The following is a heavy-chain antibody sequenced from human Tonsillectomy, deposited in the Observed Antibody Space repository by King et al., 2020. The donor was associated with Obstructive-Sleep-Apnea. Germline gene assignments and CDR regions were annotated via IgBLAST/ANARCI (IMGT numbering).Heavy chain of an antibody. CDR1: GGSISNHY. CDR3: ARVSSSSGYSLDP. CDR2: VYTSGST. J-gene: IGHJ5*02. V-gene: IGHV4-4*07. D-gene: IGHD6-13*01. Sequence: VQLQESGPGLVKPSETLSLTCTVSGGSISNHYWSWIRQSAGKGLEWIGRVYTSGSTDYNPSLKSRVTISLDTSKNQFSLRLRSVTAADTALYYCARVSSSSGYSLDPWGQGIQVTVSS.